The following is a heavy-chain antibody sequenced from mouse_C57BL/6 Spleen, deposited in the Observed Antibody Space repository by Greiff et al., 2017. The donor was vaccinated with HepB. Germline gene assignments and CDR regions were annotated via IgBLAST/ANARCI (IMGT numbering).Heavy chain of an antibody. V-gene: IGHV1-80*01. CDR2: IYPGDGDT. CDR3: AREGSGWFAY. Sequence: QVHVKQSGAELVKPGASVKISCKASGYAFSSYWMNWVKQRPGKGLEWIGQIYPGDGDTNYNGKFKGKATLTADKSSSTAYMQLSSLTSEDSAVYFCAREGSGWFAYWGQGTLVTVSA. J-gene: IGHJ3*01. CDR1: GYAFSSYW. D-gene: IGHD1-1*01.